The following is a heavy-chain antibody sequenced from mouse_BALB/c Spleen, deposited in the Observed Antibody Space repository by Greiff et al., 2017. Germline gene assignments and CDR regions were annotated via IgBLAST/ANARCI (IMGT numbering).Heavy chain of an antibody. CDR2: IWSGVHK. D-gene: IGHD2-2*01. V-gene: IGHV2-2-1*01. CDR3: ARNIWLGQTYYFDY. J-gene: IGHJ2*01. Sequence: VQLQQSGPGLVQPSQCLTITCTSSGFSLTSYGVHWERHSPGKGLEWLGVIWSGVHKDYNAAFISRLSISKDNSKSQVFFKMNSLQADDTAKYYCARNIWLGQTYYFDYWGQGTTLTVSS. CDR1: GFSLTSYG.